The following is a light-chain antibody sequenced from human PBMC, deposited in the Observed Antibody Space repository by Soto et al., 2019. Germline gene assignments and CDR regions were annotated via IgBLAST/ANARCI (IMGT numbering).Light chain of an antibody. CDR3: QQYNNWPTWT. CDR2: GAS. J-gene: IGKJ1*01. CDR1: QSVGSN. Sequence: EIVLTQSPGTLSVSPGERVTLSCRARQSVGSNLAWYQHKPGQAPRLLIYGASTRATGIPARFSGSGSETEFTLTISSLQAEDSAVYFCQQYNNWPTWTFGQGTKVDIK. V-gene: IGKV3-15*01.